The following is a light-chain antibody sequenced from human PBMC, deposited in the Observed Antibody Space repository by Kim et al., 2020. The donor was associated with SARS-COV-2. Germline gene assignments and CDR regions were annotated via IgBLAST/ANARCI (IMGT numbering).Light chain of an antibody. J-gene: IGLJ3*02. CDR2: DSS. Sequence: PGGSVTLSCASGAGAVCSGHYPSWFRRKPGQAPRSLIYDSSHLHSWTPSRFSGSVLRGNAALTLSGAQPEDEAEYFCLLSYSGLVLFGGGTQLTVL. CDR3: LLSYSGLVL. CDR1: AGAVCSGHY. V-gene: IGLV7-46*01.